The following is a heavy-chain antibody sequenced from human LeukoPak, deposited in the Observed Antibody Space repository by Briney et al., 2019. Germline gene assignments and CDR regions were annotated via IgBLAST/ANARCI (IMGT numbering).Heavy chain of an antibody. CDR1: AFTLSIYS. V-gene: IGHV3-48*01. Sequence: RGSLRLSCVASAFTLSIYSMNWVRQAPEKGLEWVSYISSSSSTIYYADSVKGRFTISRDNAKKSLYLQMNSLRAEDTAVYYCARDNWNYDSIDYWGQGTLVTVSS. J-gene: IGHJ4*02. CDR3: ARDNWNYDSIDY. CDR2: ISSSSSTI. D-gene: IGHD1-7*01.